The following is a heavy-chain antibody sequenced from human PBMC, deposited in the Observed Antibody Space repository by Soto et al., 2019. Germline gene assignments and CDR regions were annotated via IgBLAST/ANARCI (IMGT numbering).Heavy chain of an antibody. Sequence: QLQLQESGPGLVKPSETLSLTCTVSGGSISSSSYYWGWIRQPPGKGLEWIGSIYYSGSTYYNPSLKSRVTISVDTSKNQFSLKLSSVTAADTPFYYCARQSSTSMAARYFDYWGQGTLVTVSS. CDR1: GGSISSSSYY. D-gene: IGHD6-6*01. V-gene: IGHV4-39*01. J-gene: IGHJ4*02. CDR3: ARQSSTSMAARYFDY. CDR2: IYYSGST.